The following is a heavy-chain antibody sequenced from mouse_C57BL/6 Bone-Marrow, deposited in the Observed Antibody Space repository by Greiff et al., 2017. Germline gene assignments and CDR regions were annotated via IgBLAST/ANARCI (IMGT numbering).Heavy chain of an antibody. V-gene: IGHV3-6*01. CDR3: ARDNYGSSYAWFAY. Sequence: EVKLLESGPGLVKPSQSLSLTCSVTGYSITSGYYWNWIRQFPGNKLEWMGYISYDGSNNYNPSLKNRISITRDTSKNQFFLKLNSVTTEDTATYYCARDNYGSSYAWFAYWGQGTLVTVSA. J-gene: IGHJ3*01. CDR2: ISYDGSN. D-gene: IGHD1-1*01. CDR1: GYSITSGYY.